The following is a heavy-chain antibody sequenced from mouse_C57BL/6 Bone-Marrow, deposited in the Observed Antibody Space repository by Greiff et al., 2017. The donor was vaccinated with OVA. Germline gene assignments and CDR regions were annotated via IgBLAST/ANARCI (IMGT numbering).Heavy chain of an antibody. CDR1: GYTFTDYY. CDR3: ARKCGYDANYFDY. Sequence: VKLQQSGPELVQPGASVKISCKASGYTFTDYYIAWVKQRPGQGLEWIGCIYPGDGDTNYNGKFKGQATLTADKSSSTAYMQLSSLTSEDSAVYLCARKCGYDANYFDYWGQGTTLTVSS. D-gene: IGHD2-2*01. CDR2: IYPGDGDT. J-gene: IGHJ2*01. V-gene: IGHV1-82*01.